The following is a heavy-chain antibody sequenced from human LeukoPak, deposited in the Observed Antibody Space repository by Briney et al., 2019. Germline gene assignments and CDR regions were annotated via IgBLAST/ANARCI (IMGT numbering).Heavy chain of an antibody. V-gene: IGHV3-7*04. CDR2: IKQDGSEK. CDR1: GFTFSSYW. D-gene: IGHD6-19*01. Sequence: PGGSLRLSCAASGFTFSSYWMSWVRQAPGKGLEWVANIKQDGSEKYYVDSVKGRFTISRDNAKNSLYLQMNSLRAEDTAVYYCAKDYERGYSYGPRIAVAGTGWFDPWGQGTLVTVSS. CDR3: AKDYERGYSYGPRIAVAGTGWFDP. J-gene: IGHJ5*02.